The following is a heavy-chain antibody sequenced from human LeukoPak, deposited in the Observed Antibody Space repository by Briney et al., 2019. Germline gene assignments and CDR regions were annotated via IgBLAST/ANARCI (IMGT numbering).Heavy chain of an antibody. CDR1: GGTFSSYT. V-gene: IGHV1-69*04. D-gene: IGHD3-22*01. Sequence: GASVKVSCKASGGTFSSYTISWVRQAPGQGLEWMGRIIPILGIANYAQKFQGRVTITADKSTSTAYMELSSLRSEDTAVYYCAREGYYDSSGLRYFDYWGQGTVVTVPS. CDR3: AREGYYDSSGLRYFDY. J-gene: IGHJ4*02. CDR2: IIPILGIA.